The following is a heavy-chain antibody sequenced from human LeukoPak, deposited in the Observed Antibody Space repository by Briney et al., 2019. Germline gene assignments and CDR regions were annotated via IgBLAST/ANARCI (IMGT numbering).Heavy chain of an antibody. J-gene: IGHJ4*02. CDR3: ARVIHRSGWYVLDS. CDR1: GFTFGDAA. CDR2: ISTDGGMT. Sequence: GGSLRLSCVASGFTFGDAAMQWVRQPPGKGLEYVAAISTDGGMTNYANYVKGRFTISRDNFKNTLYLQMGSLRAEDMGVYFCARVIHRSGWYVLDSWGQGSLVTVSS. D-gene: IGHD6-19*01. V-gene: IGHV3-64*01.